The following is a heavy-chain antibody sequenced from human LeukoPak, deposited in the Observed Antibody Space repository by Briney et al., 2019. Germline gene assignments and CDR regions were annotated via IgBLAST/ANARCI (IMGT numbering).Heavy chain of an antibody. D-gene: IGHD1-26*01. CDR2: NIPIFGTA. CDR1: GGTFSSYA. Sequence: SVKVSCRASGGTFSSYAISWVRQSPGQGLEWMGGNIPIFGTANYAQKFQGRVTITADESTSTAYMELSSLRSEDTAVYYCASMNPTAGATDYWGQGTLVTVSS. J-gene: IGHJ4*02. CDR3: ASMNPTAGATDY. V-gene: IGHV1-69*13.